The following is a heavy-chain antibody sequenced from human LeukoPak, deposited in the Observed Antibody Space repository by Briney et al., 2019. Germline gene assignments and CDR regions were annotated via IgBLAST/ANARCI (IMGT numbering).Heavy chain of an antibody. V-gene: IGHV1-69*10. D-gene: IGHD3-10*01. CDR2: IIPILGIA. J-gene: IGHJ6*02. Sequence: SVKVSCKASGYTFTSYGISWVRQAPGQGLEWMGRIIPILGIANYAQKFQGRVTITADKSTSTAYMELSSLRSEDTAVYYCASGRSSGYYYGMDVWGQGTTVTVSS. CDR3: ASGRSSGYYYGMDV. CDR1: GYTFTSYG.